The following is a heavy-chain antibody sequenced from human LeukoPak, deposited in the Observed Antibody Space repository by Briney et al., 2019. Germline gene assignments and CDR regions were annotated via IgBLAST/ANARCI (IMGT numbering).Heavy chain of an antibody. CDR3: AREPGPTVTSARHAFDI. D-gene: IGHD4-17*01. J-gene: IGHJ3*02. CDR1: GDSVSSNSAA. CDR2: TYYRSKWYN. Sequence: SQTLSLTCVISGDSVSSNSAAWNWIRQSPSRGLEWLGRTYYRSKWYNDYAVSVKSRITINPDTSKNQFSLQLNSVTPEDTAVYYCAREPGPTVTSARHAFDIWGQGTMVTVSS. V-gene: IGHV6-1*01.